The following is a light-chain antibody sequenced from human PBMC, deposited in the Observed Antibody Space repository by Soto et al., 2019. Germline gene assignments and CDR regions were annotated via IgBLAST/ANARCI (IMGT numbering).Light chain of an antibody. J-gene: IGLJ1*01. Sequence: QSVLTQPPSVSGSPGQSVTISCSGTIDDVTAYYRVSWYQQTPGTAPKLMIYDVSNRPSGVPDRFSGSRSGNTASLTISGLQAEDEGDYYCSVYTRISNYVFGTGTK. CDR1: IDDVTAYYR. CDR2: DVS. CDR3: SVYTRISNYV. V-gene: IGLV2-18*01.